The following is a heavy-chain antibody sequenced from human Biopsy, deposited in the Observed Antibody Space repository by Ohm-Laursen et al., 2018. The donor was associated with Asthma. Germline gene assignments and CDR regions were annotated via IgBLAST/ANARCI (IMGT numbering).Heavy chain of an antibody. CDR2: IYYSGRT. V-gene: IGHV4-39*02. Sequence: SETLSLTCVVSGGSVSSGSYYWSWIRQSPGKGLEWIGSIYYSGRTYYNPSLESRVTISADTSKNHFSLKVTSVTAADTAVYYCARAVSSSSYWYFDLWGRGDLVTVSS. D-gene: IGHD6-6*01. CDR1: GGSVSSGSYY. J-gene: IGHJ2*01. CDR3: ARAVSSSSYWYFDL.